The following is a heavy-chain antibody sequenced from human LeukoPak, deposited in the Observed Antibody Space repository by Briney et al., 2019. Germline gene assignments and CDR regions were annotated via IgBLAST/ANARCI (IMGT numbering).Heavy chain of an antibody. CDR1: GSTFNTYW. J-gene: IGHJ4*02. V-gene: IGHV3-7*01. D-gene: IGHD6-13*01. CDR2: IKHDGSEK. Sequence: GGSLRLSCAASGSTFNTYWMTWVRQAPGKGLQWVANIKHDGSEKNYVDSVEGRFTISRDNAKNSLYLQMNSLRAEDTAVYYCARDSRYSSSTDYWGQGTLVTVSS. CDR3: ARDSRYSSSTDY.